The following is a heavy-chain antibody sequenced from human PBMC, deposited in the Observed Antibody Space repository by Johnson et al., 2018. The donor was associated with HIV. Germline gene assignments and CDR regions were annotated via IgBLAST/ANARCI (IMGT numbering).Heavy chain of an antibody. D-gene: IGHD3-16*01. J-gene: IGHJ3*02. CDR2: ISYDGSNK. V-gene: IGHV3-30-3*01. CDR1: GFTFSSYA. CDR3: AGGRGTFDI. Sequence: QVQLVESGGGVVRPGGSLRLSCAASGFTFSSYAMHWVRQAPGKGLEWVAVISYDGSNKYYADSVKGRFTIFRDKSKTTRYLQMNSLRAEDPAVYYCAGGRGTFDIWGQGTMVTVSS.